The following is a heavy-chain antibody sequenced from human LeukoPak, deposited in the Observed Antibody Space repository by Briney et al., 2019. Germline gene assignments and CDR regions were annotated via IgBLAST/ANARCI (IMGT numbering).Heavy chain of an antibody. CDR3: ARDAGYTSSWPTDY. Sequence: GASVKVSCKASGYTFINFGVSWVRQAPGQGLEWMGWISPYNGNTNYAQKKVQDRVTMTTDTSTSTAYMELRSLRSDDTAVYYCARDAGYTSSWPTDYWGQGTLVTVSS. D-gene: IGHD6-13*01. V-gene: IGHV1-18*01. CDR1: GYTFINFG. CDR2: ISPYNGNT. J-gene: IGHJ4*02.